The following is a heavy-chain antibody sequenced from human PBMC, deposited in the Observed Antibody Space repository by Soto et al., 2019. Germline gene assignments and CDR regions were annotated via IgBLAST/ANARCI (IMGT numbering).Heavy chain of an antibody. J-gene: IGHJ4*02. D-gene: IGHD6-19*01. CDR3: ARGSIAIAVAGSGIDY. CDR1: GYTFTSYD. CDR2: MNPNSGNT. V-gene: IGHV1-8*01. Sequence: QVQLVQSGAEVKKPGASVKVSCKASGYTFTSYDINWVRQATGQGLEWMGWMNPNSGNTGYAQKFQGRVTMTRNTSISTAYMELSSLRSEGTAVYYCARGSIAIAVAGSGIDYWGQGTLVTVSS.